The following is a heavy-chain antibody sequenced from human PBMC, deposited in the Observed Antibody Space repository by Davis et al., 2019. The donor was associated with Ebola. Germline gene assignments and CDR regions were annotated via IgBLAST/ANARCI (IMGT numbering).Heavy chain of an antibody. V-gene: IGHV1-18*01. D-gene: IGHD2-8*02. CDR2: ISAYNGNT. J-gene: IGHJ3*02. Sequence: AASVKVSCKASGYTFTSYGISWVRQAPGQGLEWMGWISAYNGNTNYAQKLQGRVTMTRNTSISTAYMELSSLRSEDTAVYYCAIYLVLDAFDIWGQGTMVTVSS. CDR1: GYTFTSYG. CDR3: AIYLVLDAFDI.